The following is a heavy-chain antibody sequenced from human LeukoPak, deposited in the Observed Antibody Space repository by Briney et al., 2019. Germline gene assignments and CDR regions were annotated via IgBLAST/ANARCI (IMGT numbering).Heavy chain of an antibody. D-gene: IGHD2/OR15-2a*01. J-gene: IGHJ4*02. CDR1: GGSISSYY. V-gene: IGHV4-59*01. Sequence: PSETLSLTCTVSGGSISSYYWSWIRQPPGKGLEWIGYIYYSGSTNYNPSLKSRVTISVDTSKNQFSLKLSSVTAADTAVYYCAREGPWQWLSMGSTDYWGQGTLVTVSS. CDR2: IYYSGST. CDR3: AREGPWQWLSMGSTDY.